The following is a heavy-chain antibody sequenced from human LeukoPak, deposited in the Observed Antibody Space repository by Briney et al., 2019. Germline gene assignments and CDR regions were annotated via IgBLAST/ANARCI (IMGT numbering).Heavy chain of an antibody. CDR2: ISSSSSYI. Sequence: PGGSLRLSCAASGFTFSSYSMNWVRQAPGKGLEWVSSISSSSSYIYYADSVKGRFTISRDNAKSSLYLQMNSLRAEDTAVYYCASEWYCSSTSCSAFDYWGQGPLVTVSS. CDR1: GFTFSSYS. J-gene: IGHJ4*02. D-gene: IGHD2-2*01. CDR3: ASEWYCSSTSCSAFDY. V-gene: IGHV3-21*01.